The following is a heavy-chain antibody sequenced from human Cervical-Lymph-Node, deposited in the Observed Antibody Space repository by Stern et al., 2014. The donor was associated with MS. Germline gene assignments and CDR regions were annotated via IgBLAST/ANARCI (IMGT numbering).Heavy chain of an antibody. J-gene: IGHJ4*02. CDR2: LSNEGSKQ. CDR3: ARDTCRGGGCYFRY. V-gene: IGHV3-30-3*01. Sequence: QVQLGQSGGGVVQPGMSLRLSCAASGFIFSSYAMHWVRQAPGKGLDWVAFLSNEGSKQFYADSVKGRFTISRDNSNNTLYLQMNSLRPEDTAVYYCARDTCRGGGCYFRYWGQGILITVSS. D-gene: IGHD2-15*01. CDR1: GFIFSSYA.